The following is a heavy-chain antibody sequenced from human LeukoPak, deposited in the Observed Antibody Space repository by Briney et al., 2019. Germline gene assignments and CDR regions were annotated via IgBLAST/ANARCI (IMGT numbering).Heavy chain of an antibody. CDR1: GGSISSHY. J-gene: IGHJ6*03. CDR2: IYYSGST. Sequence: SETLSLTCTVSGGSISSHYWSWIRQPPGKGLEWIGYIYYSGSTNYNPSLKSQVTISVDTSKNQFSLKLSSVTAADTAVYYCAREHSPRGYYYYMDVWGKGTTVTVSS. V-gene: IGHV4-59*11. D-gene: IGHD2-15*01. CDR3: AREHSPRGYYYYMDV.